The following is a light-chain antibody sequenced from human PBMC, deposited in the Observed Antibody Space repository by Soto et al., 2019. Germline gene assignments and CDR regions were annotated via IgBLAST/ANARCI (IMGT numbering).Light chain of an antibody. V-gene: IGLV2-14*01. CDR1: CSDLGGCNS. Sequence: QSALTQPASVSGSPGQSITISCTGTCSDLGGCNSVSWYQQHPGKAPKLMIYEVSNRPSGVSNRFSGSKSGNTASLTISGLQAEDEADYYCSSYTSSNTLVFGGGTKVTVL. CDR2: EVS. J-gene: IGLJ3*02. CDR3: SSYTSSNTLV.